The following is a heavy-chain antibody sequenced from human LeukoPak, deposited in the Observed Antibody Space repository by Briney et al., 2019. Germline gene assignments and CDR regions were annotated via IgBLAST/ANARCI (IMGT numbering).Heavy chain of an antibody. CDR1: GGSISSSSYY. V-gene: IGHV4-39*01. Sequence: SETLSLTCTVSGGSISSSSYYWGWIRQPPGKGLEWIGSIYYSGSTNYNPSLKSRVTISVDTSKNQFSLKLSSVTAADTAVYYCAKQSSSWYPYYFDYWGQGTLVTVSS. J-gene: IGHJ4*02. CDR3: AKQSSSWYPYYFDY. CDR2: IYYSGST. D-gene: IGHD6-13*01.